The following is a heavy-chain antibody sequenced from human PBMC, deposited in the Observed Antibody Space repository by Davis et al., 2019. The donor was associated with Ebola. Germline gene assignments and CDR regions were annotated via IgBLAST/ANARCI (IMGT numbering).Heavy chain of an antibody. V-gene: IGHV4-59*01. CDR1: GGSISSYY. D-gene: IGHD6-13*01. Sequence: GSLSLTCTVSGGSISSYYWSWIRQPPGKGLEWIGYIYYSGSTNYNPSLKSRVTISVDTSKNQFSLKLSSVTAADTAVYYCARGAGAAGIFGYNWFDPWGQGTLVTVSS. CDR3: ARGAGAAGIFGYNWFDP. CDR2: IYYSGST. J-gene: IGHJ5*02.